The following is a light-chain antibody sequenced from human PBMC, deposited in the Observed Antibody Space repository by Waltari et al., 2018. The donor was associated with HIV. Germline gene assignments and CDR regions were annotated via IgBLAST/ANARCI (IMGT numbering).Light chain of an antibody. J-gene: IGLJ2*01. Sequence: QSVLTQSPSVSGTPGQRVTIPCSGSASTIPLNYVYWYQQVPGAAPKLLIYRNDQRPSGVPERFSGSKSGTSASLAISGLRSDDEADYYCSSWDDSLSGWLFGGGTKLTVL. CDR1: ASTIPLNY. CDR2: RND. V-gene: IGLV1-47*01. CDR3: SSWDDSLSGWL.